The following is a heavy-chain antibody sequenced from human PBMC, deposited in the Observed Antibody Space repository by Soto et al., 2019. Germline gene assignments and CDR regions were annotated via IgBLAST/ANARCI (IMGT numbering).Heavy chain of an antibody. Sequence: QVKLVESGGDVVQPGRSLRLTCVASGFTLSYHAMHWIRQAPGKGLEWVAVISNDGSRQLYADSVRGQFIISRDNSKNPLYLEMDSLRVEDTAVYYCARDVPACSVGVIDYCGQGTLVTVSS. J-gene: IGHJ4*02. CDR3: ARDVPACSVGVIDY. CDR1: GFTLSYHA. D-gene: IGHD3-10*02. CDR2: ISNDGSRQ. V-gene: IGHV3-30-3*01.